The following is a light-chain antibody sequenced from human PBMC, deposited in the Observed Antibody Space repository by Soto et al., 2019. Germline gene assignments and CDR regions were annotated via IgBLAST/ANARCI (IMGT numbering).Light chain of an antibody. J-gene: IGKJ2*01. CDR2: GAS. V-gene: IGKV3-20*01. CDR3: QQYGGSPLHT. CDR1: QSISSND. Sequence: EIVLTQSPGTLSLSPGERATLSCRASQSISSNDLAWYHQRPGQAPRLLIYGASSRATGIPDRFSGSGSGTDFTLSISRLEPEDFAVYYCQQYGGSPLHTFGQRTKVEIK.